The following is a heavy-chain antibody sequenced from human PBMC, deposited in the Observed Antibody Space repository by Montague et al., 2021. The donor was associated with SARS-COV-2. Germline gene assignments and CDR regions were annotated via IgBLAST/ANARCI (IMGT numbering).Heavy chain of an antibody. Sequence: TLSLTCTVSGGSISSGGYYWSWIRQHPGQGLEWIGYIYYSGSTYYNPSLKSRVTISVDTSKNQFSLKLSSVTAADTAVYYCARDTGISGAFDIWGQGKMVTVSS. V-gene: IGHV4-31*03. CDR3: ARDTGISGAFDI. J-gene: IGHJ3*02. CDR1: GGSISSGGYY. CDR2: IYYSGST. D-gene: IGHD2-15*01.